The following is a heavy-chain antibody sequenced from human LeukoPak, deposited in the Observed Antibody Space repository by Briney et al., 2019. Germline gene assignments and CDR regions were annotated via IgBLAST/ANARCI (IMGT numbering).Heavy chain of an antibody. CDR2: IYYSGST. V-gene: IGHV4-39*07. CDR3: ATLATYYYDSSGYNTTPADY. CDR1: GGSISSSSYY. D-gene: IGHD3-22*01. Sequence: SETLSLTCTVSGGSISSSSYYWGWIRQPPGKGLEWIGSIYYSGSTYYNPSLKSRVTMSVDTSKNQLSLKLSSVTAADTAVYYCATLATYYYDSSGYNTTPADYWGQGTLVTVSS. J-gene: IGHJ4*02.